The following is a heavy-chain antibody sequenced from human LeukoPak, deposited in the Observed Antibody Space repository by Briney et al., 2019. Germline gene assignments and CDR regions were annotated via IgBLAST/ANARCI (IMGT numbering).Heavy chain of an antibody. Sequence: SETLSLTCTVSGGSISSYYWSWIRQPPGKGLEWIGYIYYSGSTNYNPSLKSRVTISVDTSKNQFSLKLSSVTAADTAVYYCARAALYDFWSGYRPTPIFDYWGQGTLVTVSS. CDR3: ARAALYDFWSGYRPTPIFDY. CDR1: GGSISSYY. CDR2: IYYSGST. J-gene: IGHJ4*02. D-gene: IGHD3-3*01. V-gene: IGHV4-59*01.